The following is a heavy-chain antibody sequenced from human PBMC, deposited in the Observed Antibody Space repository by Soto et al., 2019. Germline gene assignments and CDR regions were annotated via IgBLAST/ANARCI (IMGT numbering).Heavy chain of an antibody. CDR1: GFTFSSYW. Sequence: PGGSLRLSCAASGFTFSSYWMSWVRQAPGKGLEWVANIKQDGSEKYYVDSVKGRFTISRDNAKNSLYLQMNSLRAEDTAVYYCARDLILTGYYDYFDYWGQGTLVTVSS. CDR2: IKQDGSEK. V-gene: IGHV3-7*01. CDR3: ARDLILTGYYDYFDY. J-gene: IGHJ4*02. D-gene: IGHD3-9*01.